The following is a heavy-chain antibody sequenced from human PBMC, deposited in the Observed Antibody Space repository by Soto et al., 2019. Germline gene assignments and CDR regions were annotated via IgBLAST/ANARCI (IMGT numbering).Heavy chain of an antibody. V-gene: IGHV4-34*01. J-gene: IGHJ4*02. CDR3: AGPSSDCGGDCYYFDY. D-gene: IGHD2-21*02. CDR2: INHSGST. CDR1: GGSFSGYY. Sequence: SETLSLTCALYGGSFSGYYWSWIRQPPGKGLEWIGEINHSGSTNYNPSLRSRVTISVDTSKNQFSLKLSSVTAADTAVYYCAGPSSDCGGDCYYFDYWGQGALVTVSS.